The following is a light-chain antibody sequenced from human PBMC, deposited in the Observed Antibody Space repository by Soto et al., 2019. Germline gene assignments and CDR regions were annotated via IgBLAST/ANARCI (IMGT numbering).Light chain of an antibody. V-gene: IGLV2-14*01. CDR2: EVS. CDR3: TSYTSRRSVV. CDR1: SSDVGGYTY. Sequence: QSVLTQPASVPGSPGQSSTISCTGTSSDVGGYTYGSWYQQHPGKAPSLMIFEVSNRPSGGSHRFSGSKSGNTASLTISGLQAEDEGDYYCTSYTSRRSVVFGGGTKVTVL. J-gene: IGLJ2*01.